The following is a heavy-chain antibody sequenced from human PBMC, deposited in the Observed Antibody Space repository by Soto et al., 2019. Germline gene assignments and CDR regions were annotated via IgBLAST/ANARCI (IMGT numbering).Heavy chain of an antibody. CDR1: GGSISSYY. D-gene: IGHD6-13*01. J-gene: IGHJ6*02. Sequence: PSETLSLTCTVSGGSISSYYWSWIRQPPGKGLEWIGYIYYSGSTNYNPSLKSRVTISVDTSKNQFSLKLSSVTAADTAVYYCARATGPTYSSSWYYYYYGMDVWGQGTTVTVSS. V-gene: IGHV4-59*01. CDR3: ARATGPTYSSSWYYYYYGMDV. CDR2: IYYSGST.